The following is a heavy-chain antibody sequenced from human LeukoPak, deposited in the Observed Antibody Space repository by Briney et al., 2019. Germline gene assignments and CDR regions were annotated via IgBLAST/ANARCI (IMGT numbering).Heavy chain of an antibody. CDR1: GFTFRSYW. CDR2: IKHDGREK. V-gene: IGHV3-7*01. J-gene: IGHJ6*03. D-gene: IGHD7-27*01. CDR3: ARDSTSFFDNWGHSSYYLDV. Sequence: PGGSLRLSCAASGFTFRSYWMSWVRQAPGKGLEWVANIKHDGREKYFVDSVKDRFTISRDNARDSLYLQLSSLRAEDTAVYYCARDSTSFFDNWGHSSYYLDVWGKGTTVTAS.